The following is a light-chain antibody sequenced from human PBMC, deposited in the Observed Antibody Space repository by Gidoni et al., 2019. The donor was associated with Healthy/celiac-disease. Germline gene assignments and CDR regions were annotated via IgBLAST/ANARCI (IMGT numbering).Light chain of an antibody. Sequence: IRMTQSPATLSVSPGDRATLSCRASQSVSSNLAWYQQKPGQAPRLLIYGASTRATGSPARFSGSGSGTEFTLTISSLQSEDFAVYYCQQYNNWPPWTFGQWTKVEIK. J-gene: IGKJ1*01. CDR3: QQYNNWPPWT. CDR2: GAS. V-gene: IGKV3-15*01. CDR1: QSVSSN.